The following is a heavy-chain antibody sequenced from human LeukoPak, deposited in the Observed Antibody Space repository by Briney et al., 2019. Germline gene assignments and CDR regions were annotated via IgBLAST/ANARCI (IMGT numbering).Heavy chain of an antibody. Sequence: SSVKVSCKASGGTFSSYAISWVRQAPGQGLEWMGGIIPIFGTANYAQKFQGRVTITADESTSTAYMELSSLRSEDTAVYYCARDGLRLGELSLTEMWYWGQGTLVTLSS. CDR3: ARDGLRLGELSLTEMWY. D-gene: IGHD3-16*02. V-gene: IGHV1-69*01. CDR2: IIPIFGTA. CDR1: GGTFSSYA. J-gene: IGHJ4*02.